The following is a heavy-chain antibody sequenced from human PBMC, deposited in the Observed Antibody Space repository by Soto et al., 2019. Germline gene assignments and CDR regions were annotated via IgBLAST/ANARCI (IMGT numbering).Heavy chain of an antibody. J-gene: IGHJ5*02. CDR2: ISDRSGST. V-gene: IGHV3-23*01. Sequence: GGTLRLSCAVSGVAFNSNAMRWVRQAPRKGVVWCSGISDRSGSTYYAESVKGRFTISRDNSKNKLYLKLNTLTAADTAIYYWSKGTRMRIFVVLVPPDPFFTVLASWARGT. D-gene: IGHD3-3*01. CDR3: SKGTRMRIFVVLVPPDPFFTVLAS. CDR1: GVAFNSNA.